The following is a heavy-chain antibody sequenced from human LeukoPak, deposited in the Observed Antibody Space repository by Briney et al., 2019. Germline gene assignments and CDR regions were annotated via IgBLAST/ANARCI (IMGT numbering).Heavy chain of an antibody. CDR3: ARRPSYDFWSGYYGVDGLDI. Sequence: GESLKISCMGSGYSFTSYWIGWVRQMPGKGLEWMGIIYPGDSDTRYSPSFQGQVTISADKSISTAYLQWNSLRASDTAMYYCARRPSYDFWSGYYGVDGLDIWGQGTMVTVSS. J-gene: IGHJ3*02. CDR2: IYPGDSDT. V-gene: IGHV5-51*01. CDR1: GYSFTSYW. D-gene: IGHD3-3*01.